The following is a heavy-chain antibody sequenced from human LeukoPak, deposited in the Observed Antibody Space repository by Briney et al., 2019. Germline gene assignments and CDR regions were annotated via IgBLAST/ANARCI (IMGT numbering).Heavy chain of an antibody. CDR2: IIPIFGTA. CDR3: ARGRGSYSADY. Sequence: ASVKVSCKASGGTFSSYAISWVRQAPGQGLEWLGGIIPIFGTANYAQKFQGRVTITADESTSTAYMELSSLRSEDTAVYYCARGRGSYSADYWGQGTLVTVSS. J-gene: IGHJ4*02. D-gene: IGHD1-26*01. CDR1: GGTFSSYA. V-gene: IGHV1-69*13.